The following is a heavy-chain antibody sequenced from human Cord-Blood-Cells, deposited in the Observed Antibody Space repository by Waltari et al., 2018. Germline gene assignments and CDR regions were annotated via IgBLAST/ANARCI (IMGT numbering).Heavy chain of an antibody. V-gene: IGHV4-34*01. D-gene: IGHD6-13*01. CDR2: INHSGST. CDR1: GGSFSGYY. Sequence: QVQLQQWGAGLLTPSETLSLTCAVYGGSFSGYYWSWIRQPPGKGLEWIGEINHSGSTNYNPSLKSRVTISVDTSKNQFSLKLSSVTAADTAVYYCARGPASGIAAASMTSWGQGTLVTVSS. CDR3: ARGPASGIAAASMTS. J-gene: IGHJ4*02.